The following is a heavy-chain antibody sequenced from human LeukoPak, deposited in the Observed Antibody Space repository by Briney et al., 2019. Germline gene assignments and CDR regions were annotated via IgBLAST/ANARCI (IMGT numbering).Heavy chain of an antibody. CDR3: EREDGDAFDI. Sequence: PGGSLRLSCAASGFTFSSYAMSWVRQAPGKGLEWVSYICSSGGSRYYADSVKGRFTSSRDNAKNSLYLQMNSLRVEDTAVYYCEREDGDAFDIWGQGTMVSVSS. CDR2: ICSSGGSR. D-gene: IGHD5-24*01. J-gene: IGHJ3*02. CDR1: GFTFSSYA. V-gene: IGHV3-48*03.